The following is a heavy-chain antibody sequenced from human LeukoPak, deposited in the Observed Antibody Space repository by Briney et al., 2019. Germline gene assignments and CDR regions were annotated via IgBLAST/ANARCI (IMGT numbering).Heavy chain of an antibody. J-gene: IGHJ4*02. V-gene: IGHV3-21*01. CDR3: ARPLGMATNANDY. CDR2: ISVSIRSI. Sequence: GRSLRLSCAVSGFTFRLFTMNWVRHPPGKGLEWVSSISVSIRSIYYTASMKDRFTTSRDNAKNSLYLQMNSLRAEDTAVYYCARPLGMATNANDYWGQGTLVTVSS. D-gene: IGHD5-24*01. CDR1: GFTFRLFT.